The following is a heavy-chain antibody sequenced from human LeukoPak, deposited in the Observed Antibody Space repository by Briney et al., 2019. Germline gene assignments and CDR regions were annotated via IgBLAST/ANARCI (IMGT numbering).Heavy chain of an antibody. CDR3: ARDRYDFWSGTLDY. Sequence: GRSLRLSCAASGFTVSSNYMSWVRQAPGKGLEWVSVIYSGCSTYYADSVKGRFTISRDNSKNTLYLQMNSLRAEDTAVYYCARDRYDFWSGTLDYWGQGTLVTVSS. J-gene: IGHJ4*02. CDR2: IYSGCST. V-gene: IGHV3-66*01. D-gene: IGHD3-3*01. CDR1: GFTVSSNY.